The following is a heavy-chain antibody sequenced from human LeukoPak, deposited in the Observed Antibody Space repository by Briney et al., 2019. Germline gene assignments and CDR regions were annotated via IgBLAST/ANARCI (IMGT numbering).Heavy chain of an antibody. Sequence: PSETLSLTCTVSGGSISSYYWSWIRQPPGKGLEWIGYIYYSGSTNYNPSLKSRVTISVDTSKNQFSLRLSSVTAADTAVYYCARVTGYMIEDYFDYWGQGTLVAVSS. J-gene: IGHJ4*02. CDR1: GGSISSYY. CDR2: IYYSGST. CDR3: ARVTGYMIEDYFDY. D-gene: IGHD3-22*01. V-gene: IGHV4-59*01.